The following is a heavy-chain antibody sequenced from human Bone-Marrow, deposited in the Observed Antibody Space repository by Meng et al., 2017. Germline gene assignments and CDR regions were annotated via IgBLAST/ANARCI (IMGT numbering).Heavy chain of an antibody. CDR2: IYYSGST. J-gene: IGHJ4*02. Sequence: HVPLQEPAPDLVKPSQPLSLTCTVSGVSITIGGYYWSWIRQHPGKGLEWIVYIYYSGSTYYNPSLKSLVTISVDTSKNQFSLKLSSVTAADTAVYYCAREASPEYYFDYWGQGTLVTVSS. D-gene: IGHD1-14*01. CDR3: AREASPEYYFDY. V-gene: IGHV4-31*01. CDR1: GVSITIGGYY.